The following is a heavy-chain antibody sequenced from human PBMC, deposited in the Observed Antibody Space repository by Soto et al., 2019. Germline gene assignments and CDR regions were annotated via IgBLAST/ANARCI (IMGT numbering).Heavy chain of an antibody. CDR2: IYYSGST. Sequence: SETLSLTCTVSGGSISSSSYYWGWIRQPPGKGLEWIGSIYYSGSTYYNPSLKSRVTISVDTSKNQFSLKLSSVTAADTAVYYCARLGLITGTNIFDYWGQGTLVTVSP. CDR3: ARLGLITGTNIFDY. CDR1: GGSISSSSYY. V-gene: IGHV4-39*01. J-gene: IGHJ4*02. D-gene: IGHD1-20*01.